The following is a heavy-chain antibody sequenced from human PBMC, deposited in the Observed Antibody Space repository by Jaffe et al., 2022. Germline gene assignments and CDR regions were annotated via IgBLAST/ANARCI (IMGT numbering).Heavy chain of an antibody. D-gene: IGHD4-17*01. CDR2: MNPNSGNT. CDR3: ARGPDYGDYYYYYYMDV. CDR1: GYTFTSYD. Sequence: QVQLVQSGAEVKKPGASVKVSCKASGYTFTSYDINWVRQATGQGLEWMGWMNPNSGNTGYAQKFQGRVTMTRNTSISTAYMELSSLRSEDTAVYYCARGPDYGDYYYYYYMDVWGKGTTVTVSS. J-gene: IGHJ6*03. V-gene: IGHV1-8*01.